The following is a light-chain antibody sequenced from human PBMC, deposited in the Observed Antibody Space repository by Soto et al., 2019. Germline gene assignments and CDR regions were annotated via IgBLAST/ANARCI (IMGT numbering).Light chain of an antibody. CDR3: QQYSSTFWT. J-gene: IGKJ1*01. CDR1: QSISSSY. CDR2: GAS. Sequence: EIVLTQSPGTLSLSPGERATLSCRASQSISSSYLAWYQQKPGQAPRLLVHGASSRATGIPDRFSGSGSGTDFTLTISRLEPEDFALYYCQQYSSTFWTFGQGTKVDIK. V-gene: IGKV3-20*01.